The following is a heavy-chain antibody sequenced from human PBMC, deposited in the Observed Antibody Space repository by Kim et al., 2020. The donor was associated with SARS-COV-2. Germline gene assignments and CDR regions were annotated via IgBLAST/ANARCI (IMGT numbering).Heavy chain of an antibody. CDR3: ARNHYDYSNYVNWFDP. Sequence: LTSRGTISVDTAKNQFSLKLSSVNAADTAVYYCARNHYDYSNYVNWFDPWGQGTLVTVSS. J-gene: IGHJ5*02. V-gene: IGHV4-59*01. D-gene: IGHD4-4*01.